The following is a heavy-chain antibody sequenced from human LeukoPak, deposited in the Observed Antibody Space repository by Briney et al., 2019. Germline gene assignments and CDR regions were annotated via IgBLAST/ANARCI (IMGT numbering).Heavy chain of an antibody. CDR1: GYSISSGYY. D-gene: IGHD6-19*01. CDR3: ARTSSGWLQSSFDY. Sequence: SETLSLTCTVSGYSISSGYYWGWIRQPPGKGLEWIGSIYYSGNTYDNPSLKSRVTISVDTSKNQFSLKLTSVTAADTAVYYCARTSSGWLQSSFDYWGQGTLVTVSS. V-gene: IGHV4-38-2*02. CDR2: IYYSGNT. J-gene: IGHJ4*02.